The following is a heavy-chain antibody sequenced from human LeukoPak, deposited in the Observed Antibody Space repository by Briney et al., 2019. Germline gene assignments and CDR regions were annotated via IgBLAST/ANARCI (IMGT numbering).Heavy chain of an antibody. Sequence: SETLSLTCTVSGVSISSYYWSWIRQSPGKGLEWIGYIYYSGSTNYNPSLKSRVTISVDTSKNQFSLKLSFVTAADTAVYYCAREGGSGSYSYFDYGGQGTLVTVSS. CDR3: AREGGSGSYSYFDY. CDR1: GVSISSYY. J-gene: IGHJ4*02. D-gene: IGHD3-10*01. CDR2: IYYSGST. V-gene: IGHV4-59*01.